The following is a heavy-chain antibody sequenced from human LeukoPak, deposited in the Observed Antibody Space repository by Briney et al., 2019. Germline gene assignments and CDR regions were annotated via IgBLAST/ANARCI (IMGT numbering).Heavy chain of an antibody. Sequence: GSLRLSCAASGFTFSAYAMHWVRLAPGKGLEWVAVISYDGSNKYYADSVKGRFTISGDKSKDTLYLQMNSLRPEDTAVYYCARGPGPIAGAKNPFDIWGQGTMVTVSS. J-gene: IGHJ3*02. CDR1: GFTFSAYA. V-gene: IGHV3-30*01. D-gene: IGHD1-26*01. CDR3: ARGPGPIAGAKNPFDI. CDR2: ISYDGSNK.